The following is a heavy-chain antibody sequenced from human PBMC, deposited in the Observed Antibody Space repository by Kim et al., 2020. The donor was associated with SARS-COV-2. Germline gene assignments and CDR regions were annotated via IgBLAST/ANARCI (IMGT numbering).Heavy chain of an antibody. J-gene: IGHJ5*02. CDR2: ISYDGSNK. Sequence: GGSLRLFCAASGFTFSSYAMHWVRQAPGKGLEWVAVISYDGSNKYYADSVKGRFTISRDNSKNTLYLQMNSLRAEDTAVYYCAISPRSPNWFDPWGQGTLVTVSS. CDR3: AISPRSPNWFDP. V-gene: IGHV3-30-3*01. CDR1: GFTFSSYA. D-gene: IGHD1-26*01.